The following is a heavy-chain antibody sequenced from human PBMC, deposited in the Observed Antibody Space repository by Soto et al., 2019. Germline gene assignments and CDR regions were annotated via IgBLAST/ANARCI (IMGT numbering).Heavy chain of an antibody. CDR2: MNPNSGNT. D-gene: IGHD6-6*01. Sequence: ASVKVSCKASGYTFTSYDINWVRQATGQGLEWMGWMNPNSGNTGYAQKFRGRVTMTRNTSISTAYMELSSLRSEDTAVYYCARRMGVAARPPPYYYYGMDVWGQGTTVTVSS. CDR1: GYTFTSYD. CDR3: ARRMGVAARPPPYYYYGMDV. V-gene: IGHV1-8*01. J-gene: IGHJ6*02.